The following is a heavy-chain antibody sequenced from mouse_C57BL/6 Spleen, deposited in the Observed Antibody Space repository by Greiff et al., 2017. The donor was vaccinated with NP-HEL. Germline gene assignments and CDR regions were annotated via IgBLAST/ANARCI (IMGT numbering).Heavy chain of an antibody. Sequence: QVQLQQSGPELVKPGASVKISCKASGYAFSSSWMNWVKQRPGKGLEWIGRIYPGDGDTTYNGKFKGKATLTADKSSSTAYMQLSSLTSEDSAVYFCARGYYYGSSGWYFDVWGTGTTVTVSS. CDR1: GYAFSSSW. CDR2: IYPGDGDT. D-gene: IGHD1-1*01. CDR3: ARGYYYGSSGWYFDV. V-gene: IGHV1-82*01. J-gene: IGHJ1*03.